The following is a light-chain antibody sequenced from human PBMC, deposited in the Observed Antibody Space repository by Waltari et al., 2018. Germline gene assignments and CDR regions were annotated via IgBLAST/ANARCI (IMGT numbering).Light chain of an antibody. CDR2: DVT. Sequence: SALTQPRSVSGSPGQSVTISCTGTTSDVGGYNYVSWYQPHPGKAPKLMIFDVTQPPSGVPARFSGSKSANTASLTISGLQAEDEADYYCCSFAGTYTWVFGGGTKVTVL. V-gene: IGLV2-11*01. J-gene: IGLJ3*02. CDR1: TSDVGGYNY. CDR3: CSFAGTYTWV.